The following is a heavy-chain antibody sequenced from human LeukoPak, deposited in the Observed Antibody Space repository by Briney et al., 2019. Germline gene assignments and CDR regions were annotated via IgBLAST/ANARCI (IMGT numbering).Heavy chain of an antibody. V-gene: IGHV1-2*02. D-gene: IGHD5-18*01. J-gene: IGHJ4*02. CDR2: INPNSGGT. Sequence: ASVKVSCKASGYTFTGYYMHWVRQAPGQGLEWMGWINPNSGGTNYAQKFQGRVTMTRDTSISTAYMELSRLRSDDTAVYYCASSSGYSYGHRDELPFDYWGQGTLVTVSS. CDR3: ASSSGYSYGHRDELPFDY. CDR1: GYTFTGYY.